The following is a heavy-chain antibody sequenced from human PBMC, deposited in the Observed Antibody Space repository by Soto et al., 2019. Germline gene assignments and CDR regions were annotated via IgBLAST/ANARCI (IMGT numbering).Heavy chain of an antibody. J-gene: IGHJ5*02. CDR3: AKIRVVGFGP. CDR1: GVTIVSHA. CDR2: IRGSGGST. D-gene: IGHD3-3*02. V-gene: IGHV3-23*01. Sequence: HPNTAAGVTIVSHARSRILKKPGKGLEWVSAIRGSGGSTYYADSVTGRFTISRDNSKNTLYLQMNSLRAEYTYVYYWAKIRVVGFGPWGERPLVSVSS.